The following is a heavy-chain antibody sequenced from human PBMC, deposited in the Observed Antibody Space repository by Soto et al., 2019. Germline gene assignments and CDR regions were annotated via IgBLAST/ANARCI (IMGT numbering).Heavy chain of an antibody. Sequence: SETLSLTCTVSGASISVHSYYWTWIRQPPGKGLEWIGSSYYSGTTYFNPSLKSRATISVDTSKNQFSLRLTSVTAADTAIYYCTRRYNWNDNYFEPWGPGALVTVSS. CDR3: TRRYNWNDNYFEP. D-gene: IGHD1-20*01. J-gene: IGHJ5*02. CDR2: SYYSGTT. CDR1: GASISVHSYY. V-gene: IGHV4-39*01.